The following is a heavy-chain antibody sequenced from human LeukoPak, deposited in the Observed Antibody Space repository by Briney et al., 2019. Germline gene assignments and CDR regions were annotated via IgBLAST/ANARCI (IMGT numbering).Heavy chain of an antibody. J-gene: IGHJ4*02. CDR1: GYTFTSYY. Sequence: ASVKVSCKASGYTFTSYYMHWVRQAPGQGLEWMGIINPSGGSTNYAQKFQGRVTMTRDTSISTAYMELSRLRSDDTAMYYCARDRGDEYCSGDCYSFGYWGQGTLVTVSS. CDR2: INPSGGST. V-gene: IGHV1-46*01. CDR3: ARDRGDEYCSGDCYSFGY. D-gene: IGHD2-21*02.